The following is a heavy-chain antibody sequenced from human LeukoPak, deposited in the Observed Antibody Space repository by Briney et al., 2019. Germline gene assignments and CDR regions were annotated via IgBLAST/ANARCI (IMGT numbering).Heavy chain of an antibody. J-gene: IGHJ4*02. Sequence: SETLSLTCAVSGGSISSGGYSWSWIRQPPGKGLEWIGYIYHSGSTYYNPSLKSRVTISVDRSKNQFSLKLSSVTAADTAVYYCARGPPPDFDCWGQGTLVTVSS. V-gene: IGHV4-30-2*01. CDR1: GGSISSGGYS. CDR2: IYHSGST. CDR3: ARGPPPDFDC.